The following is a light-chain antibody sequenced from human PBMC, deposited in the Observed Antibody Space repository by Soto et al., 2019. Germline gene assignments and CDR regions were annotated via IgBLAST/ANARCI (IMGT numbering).Light chain of an antibody. CDR1: SSDIGSNT. Sequence: QSVLTQPPSASGTPGQRVTISCSDSSSDIGSNTVNWYQQLPGTAPKLLIYSNNQRPSGVPDRFSCSKSGTSASLAIGGLQSEDEADYYCAAWDDSLLFGGGTKLTVL. CDR3: AAWDDSLL. V-gene: IGLV1-44*01. CDR2: SNN. J-gene: IGLJ2*01.